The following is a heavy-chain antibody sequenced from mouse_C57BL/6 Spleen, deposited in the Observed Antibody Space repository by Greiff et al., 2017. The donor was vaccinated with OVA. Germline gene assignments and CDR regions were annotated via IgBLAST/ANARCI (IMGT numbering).Heavy chain of an antibody. D-gene: IGHD3-3*01. CDR3: ARDRGDGGFAY. CDR2: ISYDGSN. Sequence: EVQLQQSGPGLVKPSQSLSLTCSVTGYSITSGYYWNWIRQFPGNKLEWMGYISYDGSNNYNPSLKNRISITRDTSKNQFFLKLNSVTTEDTATYYCARDRGDGGFAYWGQGTLVTVSA. CDR1: GYSITSGYY. J-gene: IGHJ3*01. V-gene: IGHV3-6*01.